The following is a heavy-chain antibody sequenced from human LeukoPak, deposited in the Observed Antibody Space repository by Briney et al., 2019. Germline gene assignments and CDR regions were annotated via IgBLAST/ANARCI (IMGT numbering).Heavy chain of an antibody. CDR2: INWNGGST. D-gene: IGHD4-11*01. Sequence: GGFLRVFCAASGFTGYGMSWVRQAPGKGLEWVSGINWNGGSTGHADSVKGRFTISRDSARNYLYLQMTSLRAEDTAFYYCARDTYSNWASDYWGHGTLVTVSS. V-gene: IGHV3-20*04. CDR3: ARDTYSNWASDY. J-gene: IGHJ4*01. CDR1: GFTGYG.